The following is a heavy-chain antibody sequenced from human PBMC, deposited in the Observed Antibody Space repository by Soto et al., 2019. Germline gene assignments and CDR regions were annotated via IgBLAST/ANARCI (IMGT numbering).Heavy chain of an antibody. V-gene: IGHV1-69*13. CDR1: GGTFSSYA. J-gene: IGHJ6*02. CDR2: IIPIFGTA. CDR3: ARGPYSSSWTNYYYYYGMDV. D-gene: IGHD6-13*01. Sequence: ASVKVSCKASGGTFSSYAISWVRQAPGQGLEWMGGIIPIFGTANYAQKFQGRVTITADESTSTAYMELSSLRSEDTAVYYCARGPYSSSWTNYYYYYGMDVWGQGTTVTVS.